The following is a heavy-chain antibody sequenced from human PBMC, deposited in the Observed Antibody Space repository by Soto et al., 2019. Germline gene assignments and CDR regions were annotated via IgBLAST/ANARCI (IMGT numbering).Heavy chain of an antibody. CDR2: ISSSSSTI. CDR3: ARVSPLYYSLTDWFDP. J-gene: IGHJ5*02. D-gene: IGHD4-4*01. V-gene: IGHV3-48*01. CDR1: GFTFSSYS. Sequence: EVQLVESGGGLVQPGGSLRLSCAASGFTFSSYSMNWVRQAPGKGLEWVSYISSSSSTIYYADSVKGRFTISRDNAKNSLYLQMNSLRAEDTAVYYCARVSPLYYSLTDWFDPWGQGTLVTVSS.